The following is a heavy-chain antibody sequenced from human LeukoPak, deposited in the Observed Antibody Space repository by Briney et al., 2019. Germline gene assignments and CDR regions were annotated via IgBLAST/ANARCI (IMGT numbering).Heavy chain of an antibody. Sequence: SGTLSLTCTVSGGSISSSNYYWGWIRQPPGKGLGWIGSFYYSGSTYYNPSLKSRVTISVDTSKNQFSLKLSSVTAADTAVYYCASLGPDYDILTGYYPPDYYYYGMDVWGQGTTVTVSS. D-gene: IGHD3-9*01. V-gene: IGHV4-39*01. CDR3: ASLGPDYDILTGYYPPDYYYYGMDV. J-gene: IGHJ6*02. CDR1: GGSISSSNYY. CDR2: FYYSGST.